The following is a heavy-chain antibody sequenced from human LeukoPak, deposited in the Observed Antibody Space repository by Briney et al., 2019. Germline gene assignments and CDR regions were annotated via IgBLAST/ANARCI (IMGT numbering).Heavy chain of an antibody. J-gene: IGHJ4*02. V-gene: IGHV2-5*02. CDR2: IYWDDDK. Sequence: ESGPTLVHPTQPLTLTCTFSGFSLSTSGVGVGWIRQPPGKALEWLALIYWDDDKRYSPSLKSRLTITKDTSKNQVVLTMTNMDPVDTATYYCAHYGEGYSSSSLDYFDYWGQGTLVTVSS. CDR1: GFSLSTSGVG. D-gene: IGHD6-6*01. CDR3: AHYGEGYSSSSLDYFDY.